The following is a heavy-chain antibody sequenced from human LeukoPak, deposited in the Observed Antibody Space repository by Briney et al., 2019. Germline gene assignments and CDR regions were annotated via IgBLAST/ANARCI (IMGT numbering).Heavy chain of an antibody. CDR1: GFTFSSYS. D-gene: IGHD3-10*01. CDR2: ISSSSGYI. J-gene: IGHJ4*02. CDR3: ARAGGFGEGAHFDY. V-gene: IGHV3-21*04. Sequence: GGSLRLSCAASGFTFSSYSMNWVRQAPGKGLEWVSSISSSSGYIYYADSVKGRFSISRDNAKNSLYLQMNSLRAEDTAVYYCARAGGFGEGAHFDYWGQGTLVTVSS.